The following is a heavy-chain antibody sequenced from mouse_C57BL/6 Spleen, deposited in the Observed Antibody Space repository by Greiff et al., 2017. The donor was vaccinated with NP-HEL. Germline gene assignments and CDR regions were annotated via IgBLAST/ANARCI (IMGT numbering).Heavy chain of an antibody. CDR3: ARTLSSDYYAMDY. V-gene: IGHV1-26*01. CDR1: GYTFTDYY. Sequence: VQLQQSGPELVKPGASVKISCKASGYTFTDYYMNWVKQSHGKSLEWIGDINPNNGGTSYNQKFKGKATLTVDKSSSTAYMELRSLTSEDSAVYYCARTLSSDYYAMDYWGQGTSVTVSS. J-gene: IGHJ4*01. CDR2: INPNNGGT. D-gene: IGHD1-1*01.